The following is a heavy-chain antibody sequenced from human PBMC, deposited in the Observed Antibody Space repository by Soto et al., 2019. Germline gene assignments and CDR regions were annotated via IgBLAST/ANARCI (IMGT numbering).Heavy chain of an antibody. CDR2: TYFRSKWYN. D-gene: IGHD5-12*01. J-gene: IGHJ5*02. CDR3: AKGDNLVPQTGYAFDP. CDR1: GDSVASNTAS. Sequence: SQTLSLTCAISGDSVASNTASWNWIRQSPSRGLEWLGRTYFRSKWYNDYAVSVKSRIIINPDTSNNQFSLQLNSVTPEDTAVYFCAKGDNLVPQTGYAFDPSGQGLMVTGS. V-gene: IGHV6-1*01.